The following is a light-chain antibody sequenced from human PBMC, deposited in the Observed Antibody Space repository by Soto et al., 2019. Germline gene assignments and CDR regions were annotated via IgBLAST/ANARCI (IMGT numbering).Light chain of an antibody. J-gene: IGLJ2*01. CDR1: ALPKQY. V-gene: IGLV3-25*03. CDR3: QSADSSGTSPV. Sequence: SYELTQPPSVSVSPGQTARITCSGDALPKQYAYWYQQKPGQAPVLVIYKDSERPSGIPERFSGSSSGTTVTLTISGVQAEDEADYYCQSADSSGTSPVSGGGTKLTVL. CDR2: KDS.